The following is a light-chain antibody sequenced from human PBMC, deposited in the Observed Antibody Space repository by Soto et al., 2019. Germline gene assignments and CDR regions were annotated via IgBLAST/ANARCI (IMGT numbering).Light chain of an antibody. J-gene: IGKJ4*01. CDR3: QQYGNSPLT. CDR1: QSVSRF. CDR2: GAS. Sequence: EIVMTQSPATLSVSPGERVTLSCRASQSVSRFLAWYQQRPGQAPRLPIYGASNRATGIPDRFSGSGSGTDFTLTISGLEPEDFAVYYCQQYGNSPLTFGGGTKVDIK. V-gene: IGKV3D-15*01.